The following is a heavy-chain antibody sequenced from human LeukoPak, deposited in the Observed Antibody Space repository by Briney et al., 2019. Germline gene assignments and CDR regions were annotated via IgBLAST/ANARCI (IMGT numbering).Heavy chain of an antibody. J-gene: IGHJ4*02. Sequence: SETLSLTCTVSGGSLSSYYWSWIRQPPGKGLEGIGYIYYSGSTNYNPSLKSRVTISLDTSKNQFSLKLSSVTAADTAVYYCAREIYDSSGYYGADYWGQGTLVTVSS. V-gene: IGHV4-59*01. CDR1: GGSLSSYY. CDR2: IYYSGST. D-gene: IGHD3-22*01. CDR3: AREIYDSSGYYGADY.